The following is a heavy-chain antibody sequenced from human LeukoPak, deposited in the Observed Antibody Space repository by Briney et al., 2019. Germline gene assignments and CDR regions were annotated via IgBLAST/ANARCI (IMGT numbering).Heavy chain of an antibody. D-gene: IGHD3-10*01. J-gene: IGHJ3*02. CDR3: ARDLSDYYGSGSYRPIDAFDI. V-gene: IGHV4-59*12. CDR2: IHYSGSP. CDR1: GGSISSYY. Sequence: PSETLSLTCTVSGGSISSYYWNWIRQAPGKGLEWIGYIHYSGSPNYNPSLKSRVTISIDTSKNPFSLKLSPVTAADTAVYYCARDLSDYYGSGSYRPIDAFDIWGQGTMVTVSS.